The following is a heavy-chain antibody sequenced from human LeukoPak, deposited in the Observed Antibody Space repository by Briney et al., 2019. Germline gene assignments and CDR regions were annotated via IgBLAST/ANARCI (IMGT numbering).Heavy chain of an antibody. CDR3: ASQCYYGSGSSVPYYYGMDV. Sequence: ASVKVSCKASGYTFTSYYMHWVRQAPGQGLEWMGIINPSGGSTSYAQKFQGRVTMTRDTSTSTVYMELSSLKASDTAMYYCASQCYYGSGSSVPYYYGMDVWGQGTTVTVSS. CDR1: GYTFTSYY. J-gene: IGHJ6*02. D-gene: IGHD3-10*01. CDR2: INPSGGST. V-gene: IGHV1-46*01.